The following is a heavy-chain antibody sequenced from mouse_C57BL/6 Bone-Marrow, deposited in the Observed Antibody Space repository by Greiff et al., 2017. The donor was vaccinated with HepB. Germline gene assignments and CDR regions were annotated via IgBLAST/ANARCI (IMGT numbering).Heavy chain of an antibody. CDR2: INPNNGGT. CDR3: ANMVTTTDY. D-gene: IGHD2-2*01. CDR1: GYTFTDYN. Sequence: VQLKESGPELVKPGASVKMSCKASGYTFTDYNMHWVKQSHGKSLEWIGYINPNNGGTSYNQKFKGKATLTVNKSSSTAYMELRSLTSEDSAVYYCANMVTTTDYWGQGTTLTVSS. V-gene: IGHV1-22*01. J-gene: IGHJ2*01.